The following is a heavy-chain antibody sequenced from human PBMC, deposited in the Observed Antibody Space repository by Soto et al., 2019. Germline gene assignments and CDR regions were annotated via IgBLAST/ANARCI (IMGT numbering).Heavy chain of an antibody. J-gene: IGHJ4*02. CDR1: GFTFSSYW. Sequence: HPGGSLRLSCAASGFTFSSYWMHWVRQAPGKGLVWVSRINSDGSSTSYADSVKGRFTISRDNAKNTLYLQMNSLRAEDTAVYYCLRRGLVGAAAPREDSGGRGPLVTVP. V-gene: IGHV3-74*01. CDR3: LRRGLVGAAAPREDS. D-gene: IGHD2-15*01. CDR2: INSDGSST.